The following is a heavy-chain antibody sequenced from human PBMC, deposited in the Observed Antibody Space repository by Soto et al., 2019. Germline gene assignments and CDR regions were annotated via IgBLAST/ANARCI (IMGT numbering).Heavy chain of an antibody. CDR1: GYTFTSYY. CDR3: ASCHRCIAAAGTISPGPSIYYMDV. D-gene: IGHD6-13*01. V-gene: IGHV1-46*03. Sequence: GASVKVSCKASGYTFTSYYMHWVRQAPGQGLEWMGIINPSGGSTSYAQKFQGRVTMTRDTSTSTVYMELSSLRSEDTAVYYCASCHRCIAAAGTISPGPSIYYMDVWGKGTTVTVSS. J-gene: IGHJ6*03. CDR2: INPSGGST.